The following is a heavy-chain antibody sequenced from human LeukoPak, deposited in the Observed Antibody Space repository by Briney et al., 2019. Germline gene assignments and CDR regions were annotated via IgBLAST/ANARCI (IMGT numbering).Heavy chain of an antibody. Sequence: PSETLSLTCTVSGGSISSSSHYWGWIRQPPGKGLEWIGSIYYSGSTYYNPSLESRVTISVDTPKNQFSLKVSSVTAADTAVYYCARRGASSSEEYWGQGTLVTVSS. CDR1: GGSISSSSHY. CDR2: IYYSGST. V-gene: IGHV4-39*01. CDR3: ARRGASSSEEY. J-gene: IGHJ4*02. D-gene: IGHD6-6*01.